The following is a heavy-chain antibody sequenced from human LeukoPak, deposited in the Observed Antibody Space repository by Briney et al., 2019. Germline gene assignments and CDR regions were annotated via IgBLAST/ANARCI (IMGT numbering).Heavy chain of an antibody. D-gene: IGHD3-22*01. J-gene: IGHJ4*02. Sequence: ASVKVSCKVSGYTLTKLSMHWVRQAPGKGLEWMGGFDPEDGETIYAQKSQGRVTMIEDTSTDTAYMELTSLKSEDTAVYYCATLDDYDSSGYPPGWGQGTLVTVSS. V-gene: IGHV1-24*01. CDR2: FDPEDGET. CDR3: ATLDDYDSSGYPPG. CDR1: GYTLTKLS.